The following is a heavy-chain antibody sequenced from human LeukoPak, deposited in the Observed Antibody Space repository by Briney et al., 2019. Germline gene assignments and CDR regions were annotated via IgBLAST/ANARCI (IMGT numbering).Heavy chain of an antibody. V-gene: IGHV3-33*06. Sequence: GRSLRLSCAASGFTFSSYGMHWVRQAPGKGLEWVAVIWYDGSNKYYADSVKGRFTISRDNSKNTLYLQMNSLRAEDTAVYYCAKDPPDIVVVPAATGKYNWFDPWGQGTLVTVSS. CDR2: IWYDGSNK. J-gene: IGHJ5*02. CDR1: GFTFSSYG. CDR3: AKDPPDIVVVPAATGKYNWFDP. D-gene: IGHD2-2*01.